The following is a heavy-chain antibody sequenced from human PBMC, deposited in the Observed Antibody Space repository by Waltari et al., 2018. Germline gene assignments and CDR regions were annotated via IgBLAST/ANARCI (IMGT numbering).Heavy chain of an antibody. Sequence: QVQLQESGPGLVKPSETLSLICTVSGGSISSYYWSWIRQPPGKGLEWIGYIYYSGSTNYNPSLKSRVTISVDTSKNQFSLKLSSVTAADTAVYYCARNEVYDSSGYYYALGAFDIWGQGTMVTVSS. CDR3: ARNEVYDSSGYYYALGAFDI. CDR2: IYYSGST. J-gene: IGHJ3*02. V-gene: IGHV4-59*01. CDR1: GGSISSYY. D-gene: IGHD3-22*01.